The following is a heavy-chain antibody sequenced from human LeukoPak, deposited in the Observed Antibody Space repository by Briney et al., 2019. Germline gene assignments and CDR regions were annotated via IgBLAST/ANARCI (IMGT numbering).Heavy chain of an antibody. V-gene: IGHV4-59*12. CDR3: ARDSGTTGEVKFDP. CDR1: GGSISSYY. Sequence: SETLSLTCTVSGGSISSYYWSWIRQPPGKGLEWIGFIYYSGSTHYNPSLKSRVTISVDTSKNQFSLKLSSVTAADTAVYYCARDSGTTGEVKFDPWGQGTLVTVSS. CDR2: IYYSGST. J-gene: IGHJ5*02. D-gene: IGHD3-10*01.